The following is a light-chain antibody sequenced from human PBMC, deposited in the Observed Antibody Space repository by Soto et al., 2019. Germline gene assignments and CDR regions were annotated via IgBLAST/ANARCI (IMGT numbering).Light chain of an antibody. V-gene: IGLV2-11*01. J-gene: IGLJ2*01. Sequence: QSALTQPRSVSGSPGQSVTISCTGTSSDVGGYNYVSWYQQHPGKAPTLIIYDIIQRPSGVPDRFSGSKSGNTASLTIFGLQAEDGAHHFCCSYAGSYTVVFGVGTKLTVL. CDR3: CSYAGSYTVV. CDR1: SSDVGGYNY. CDR2: DII.